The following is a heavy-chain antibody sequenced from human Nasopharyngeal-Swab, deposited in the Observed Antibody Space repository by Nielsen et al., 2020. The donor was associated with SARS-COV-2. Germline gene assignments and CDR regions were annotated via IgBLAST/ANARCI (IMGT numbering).Heavy chain of an antibody. CDR3: AREVRGSYWPAFDI. J-gene: IGHJ3*02. V-gene: IGHV3-7*01. CDR1: GFTFSSYW. D-gene: IGHD1-26*01. CDR2: IKQDGSEK. Sequence: GGSLRLSCAASGFTFSSYWMSWVRQAQGKGLEWVANIKQDGSEKYYVDSVKGRFTISRDNAKNSLYLQMNSLRAEDTAVYYCAREVRGSYWPAFDIWGQGTMVTVSS.